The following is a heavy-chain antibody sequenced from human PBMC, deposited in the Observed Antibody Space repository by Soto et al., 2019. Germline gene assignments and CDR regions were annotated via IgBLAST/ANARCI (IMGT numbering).Heavy chain of an antibody. CDR2: IGASGVTT. D-gene: IGHD6-19*01. Sequence: PGGSLRLSCAASGFTFSSYVMTWVRQAPGKGLEWVSTIGASGVTTYYAGSVKGRFTISRDNSKNTLFLQMNSLRADDTAVFYCARDGGIALAGTHGKYTQHWGQGTLVTVSS. CDR1: GFTFSSYV. CDR3: ARDGGIALAGTHGKYTQH. J-gene: IGHJ1*01. V-gene: IGHV3-23*01.